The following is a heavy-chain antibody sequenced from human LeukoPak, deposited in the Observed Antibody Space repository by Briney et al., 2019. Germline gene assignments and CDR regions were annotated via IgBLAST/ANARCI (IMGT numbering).Heavy chain of an antibody. Sequence: GGSLRLSCAASGFTFSSYWMSWVRQAPGKGLEWVANIKQDGSEKYYVDSVKGRFTISRDNAKNSLYLQMNSLRAEDTAVYYCARDSIAVGRSSSAHYYYYYMDVWGKGTTVTVSS. CDR1: GFTFSSYW. D-gene: IGHD6-6*01. CDR3: ARDSIAVGRSSSAHYYYYYMDV. V-gene: IGHV3-7*01. J-gene: IGHJ6*03. CDR2: IKQDGSEK.